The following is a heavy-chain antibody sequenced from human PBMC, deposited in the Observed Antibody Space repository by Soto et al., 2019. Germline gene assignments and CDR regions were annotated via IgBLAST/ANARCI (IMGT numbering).Heavy chain of an antibody. Sequence: PGGSLRLSCAASGFTFSSYAMSWVRQAPGKGLEWVSAISGSGGSTYYADSVKGRFTISRDNSKNTLYLQMNSLRAEDTAVYYCAKAIGRMDSGSYSDAFDIWGQGTMVTVSS. V-gene: IGHV3-23*01. CDR3: AKAIGRMDSGSYSDAFDI. J-gene: IGHJ3*02. CDR1: GFTFSSYA. CDR2: ISGSGGST. D-gene: IGHD1-26*01.